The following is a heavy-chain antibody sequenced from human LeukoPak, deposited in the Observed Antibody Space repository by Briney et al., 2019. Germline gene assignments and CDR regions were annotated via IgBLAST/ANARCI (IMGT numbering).Heavy chain of an antibody. CDR1: GYTFTGQY. V-gene: IGHV1-69*13. CDR3: ASQGYDYFDY. D-gene: IGHD1-1*01. Sequence: SVKVSCKASGYTFTGQYLHWVRQAPGQGLEWMGGIIPIFGTANYAQKFQGRVTITADESTSTAYMELSSLRSEDTAVYYCASQGYDYFDYWGQGTPVTVSS. CDR2: IIPIFGTA. J-gene: IGHJ4*02.